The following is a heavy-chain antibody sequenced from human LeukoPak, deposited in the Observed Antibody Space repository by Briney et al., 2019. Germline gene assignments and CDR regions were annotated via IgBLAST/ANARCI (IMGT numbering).Heavy chain of an antibody. Sequence: GGSLRLSCAASGFTFSSYSMYWVRQAPGKGLEWVSSISSSSSYIYYADSVKGRFTISRDNAKNSLYLQMNSLRAEDAAVYYCARDELLPYYDFWSGLGPIDYWGQGTLVTVSS. D-gene: IGHD3-3*01. CDR2: ISSSSSYI. J-gene: IGHJ4*02. V-gene: IGHV3-21*01. CDR1: GFTFSSYS. CDR3: ARDELLPYYDFWSGLGPIDY.